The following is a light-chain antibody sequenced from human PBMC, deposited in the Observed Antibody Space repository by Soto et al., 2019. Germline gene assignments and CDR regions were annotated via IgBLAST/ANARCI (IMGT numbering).Light chain of an antibody. CDR2: EGS. CDR1: SSDVGNYNL. J-gene: IGLJ3*02. CDR3: CSYVGNSPWV. V-gene: IGLV2-23*01. Sequence: QSALTQPASVSGSPGQSITISCTGASSDVGNYNLVSWYQQHPGKAPKLIIYEGSKRPSGVSNRFSGSKSGNTASLTISGLQAEDEADYYCCSYVGNSPWVFRGGTKLTVL.